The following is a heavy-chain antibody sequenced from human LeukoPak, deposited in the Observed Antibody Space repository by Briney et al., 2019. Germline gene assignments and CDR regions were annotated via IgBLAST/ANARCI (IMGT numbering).Heavy chain of an antibody. CDR1: GFTFSSYA. D-gene: IGHD3-9*01. V-gene: IGHV3-23*01. CDR2: ISGSGGST. Sequence: GGPLRLSCAASGFTFSSYAMSGVRQALGKGLEWVSGISGSGGSTYYADSVKGRFTISRDNSKNTLYLQMNSLRAEDTAVYYCAKDHDILTGFGDAFDIWGQGTMVTVSS. CDR3: AKDHDILTGFGDAFDI. J-gene: IGHJ3*02.